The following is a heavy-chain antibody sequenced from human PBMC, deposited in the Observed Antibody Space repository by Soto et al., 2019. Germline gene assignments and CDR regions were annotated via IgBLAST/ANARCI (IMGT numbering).Heavy chain of an antibody. Sequence: GGSLRLSCAASGLNFSSYPMTWVRQAPGKGLEWVSAISNSGGSSYYADSVKGRLTISRDNSNNTLFLQMNSLRAEDTAFYYCAKGGSGWPFDHWGQGILVTVSS. CDR2: ISNSGGSS. CDR3: AKGGSGWPFDH. V-gene: IGHV3-23*01. D-gene: IGHD6-19*01. J-gene: IGHJ4*02. CDR1: GLNFSSYP.